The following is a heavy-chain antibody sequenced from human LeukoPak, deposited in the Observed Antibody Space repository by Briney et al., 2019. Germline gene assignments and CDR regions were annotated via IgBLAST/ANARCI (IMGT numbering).Heavy chain of an antibody. CDR2: INPNSGDA. Sequence: ASVKVSCKASGYTFTGYYMHWVRQAPGQGLEWMGWINPNSGDANYAQKFQGRVTMTRDTSISTAYMELSRLRSDDTAVYYCARDPSTTTVVTPSLDYWGQGTLVTVSS. CDR1: GYTFTGYY. V-gene: IGHV1-2*02. J-gene: IGHJ4*02. CDR3: ARDPSTTTVVTPSLDY. D-gene: IGHD4-23*01.